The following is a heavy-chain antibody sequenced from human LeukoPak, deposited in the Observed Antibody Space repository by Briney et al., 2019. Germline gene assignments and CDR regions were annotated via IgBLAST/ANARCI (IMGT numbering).Heavy chain of an antibody. CDR2: INPNSGGT. CDR1: GYTFTGYY. V-gene: IGHV1-2*02. J-gene: IGHJ4*02. D-gene: IGHD5-24*01. Sequence: ASVKVSCKASGYTFTGYYMHWVRQAPGQGLEWMGWINPNSGGTNYAQKFQGRVTMTRDTSISTAYMELSRLRSDDTAVYYCAIPRRDGYEHVGYFDYWGQGTLVTVSS. CDR3: AIPRRDGYEHVGYFDY.